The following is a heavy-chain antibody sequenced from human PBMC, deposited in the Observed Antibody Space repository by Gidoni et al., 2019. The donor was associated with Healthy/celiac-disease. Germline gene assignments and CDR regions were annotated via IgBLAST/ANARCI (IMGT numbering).Heavy chain of an antibody. CDR2: ITDDGSNK. Sequence: QLVESRGGVVQPGRSLRLSCASSGFTFRSYGMHWVSQAPGKGLGGVSVITDDGSNKYYADAVKGRFTISRDNSKNTLYLQMKSLRAEDTAVYYWAREALGVRYFDWQYGDYWGQGTLVTVSA. CDR1: GFTFRSYG. D-gene: IGHD3-9*01. V-gene: IGHV3-30*04. J-gene: IGHJ4*02. CDR3: AREALGVRYFDWQYGDY.